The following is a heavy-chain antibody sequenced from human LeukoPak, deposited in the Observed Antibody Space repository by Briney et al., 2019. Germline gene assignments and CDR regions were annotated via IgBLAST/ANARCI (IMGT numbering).Heavy chain of an antibody. CDR3: AREIYGSGSYYFDY. CDR2: ISADNGNT. D-gene: IGHD3-10*01. Sequence: ASVKVSCKASGYTFTSYGIGWVRQAPAQGREWVGGISADNGNTNYAQKLQGRVSMTTDTSTSTAYMELRSLRSDDTDVYYCAREIYGSGSYYFDYWGQGTLVTVSS. J-gene: IGHJ4*02. V-gene: IGHV1-18*01. CDR1: GYTFTSYG.